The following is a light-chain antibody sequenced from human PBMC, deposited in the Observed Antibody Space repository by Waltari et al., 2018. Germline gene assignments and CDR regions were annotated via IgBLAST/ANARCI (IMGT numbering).Light chain of an antibody. CDR3: QAWDSSTEI. V-gene: IGLV3-1*01. Sequence: SYELTQPPSVSVSPGQPASITCSGDKLGNNYTTWYQQKPGQSPMLVIYQDTMRPSGIPERFSGSNSGNPATLTISGTQAMDEADYYCQAWDSSTEIFGGGTKLTVL. CDR1: KLGNNY. J-gene: IGLJ2*01. CDR2: QDT.